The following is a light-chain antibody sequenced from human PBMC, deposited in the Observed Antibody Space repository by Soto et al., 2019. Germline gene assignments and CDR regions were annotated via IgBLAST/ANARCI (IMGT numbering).Light chain of an antibody. CDR3: QSFDSSLRGSV. V-gene: IGLV1-40*01. J-gene: IGLJ1*01. CDR2: DNT. Sequence: QSVLTQPPSVSGAPGQRVTISCTGGSSNIGAGYDVHWYQQLPGTAPKLLIYDNTNRPSGVPDRFSGSESGTSASLAITGLQAEDEADYYCQSFDSSLRGSVFGSGTKVTVL. CDR1: SSNIGAGYD.